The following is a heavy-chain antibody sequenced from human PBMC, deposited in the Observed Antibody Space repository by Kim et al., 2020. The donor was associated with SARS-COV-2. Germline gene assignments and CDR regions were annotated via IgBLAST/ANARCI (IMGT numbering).Heavy chain of an antibody. J-gene: IGHJ1*01. CDR2: IYHSGST. CDR3: ARGPSTYSSSWYGRD. D-gene: IGHD6-13*01. V-gene: IGHV4-38-2*02. Sequence: SETLSLTCTVSGYSISSGYYWGWIRQPPGKGLEWIGSIYHSGSTYYNPSLKSRVTISVDTSKNQFSLKLSSVTAADTAVYYCARGPSTYSSSWYGRDWG. CDR1: GYSISSGYY.